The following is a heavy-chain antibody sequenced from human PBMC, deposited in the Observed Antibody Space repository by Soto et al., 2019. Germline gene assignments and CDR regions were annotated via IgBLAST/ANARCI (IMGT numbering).Heavy chain of an antibody. Sequence: PSETLSLTCAVYGGSFSGYYWSWIRQPPGKGLEWIGEINHSGSPNYNPSLKNRVTISVDTSKNQFSLKLRSVTAADTAVYYCARTGLLWLGEAGDAFDIWGQGTMVTVSS. V-gene: IGHV4-34*01. CDR3: ARTGLLWLGEAGDAFDI. CDR1: GGSFSGYY. J-gene: IGHJ3*02. D-gene: IGHD3-10*01. CDR2: INHSGSP.